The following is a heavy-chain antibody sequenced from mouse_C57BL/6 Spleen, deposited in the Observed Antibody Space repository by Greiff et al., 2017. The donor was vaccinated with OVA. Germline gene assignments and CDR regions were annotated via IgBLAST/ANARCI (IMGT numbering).Heavy chain of an antibody. CDR2: IHPNSGST. CDR3: ARWRLGYLYAMDY. CDR1: GYTFTSYW. D-gene: IGHD1-2*01. Sequence: LQQPGAELVKPGASVKLSCKASGYTFTSYWMNWVKQRPGQGLEWIGMIHPNSGSTNYNEKFKSKATLTVDKSSSTAYMQLSSLTSEDSAVYYCARWRLGYLYAMDYWGQGTSVTVSS. V-gene: IGHV1-64*01. J-gene: IGHJ4*01.